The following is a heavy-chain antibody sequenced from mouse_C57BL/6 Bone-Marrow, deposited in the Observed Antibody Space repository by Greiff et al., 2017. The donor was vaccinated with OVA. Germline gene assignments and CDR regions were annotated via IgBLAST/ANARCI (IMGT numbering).Heavy chain of an antibody. J-gene: IGHJ1*03. CDR1: GYSFTDYN. D-gene: IGHD1-1*01. Sequence: EVQWVESGPELVKPGASVKISCKASGYSFTDYNMNWVKQSNGKSLEWIGVINPNYGTTSYNQKFKGKATLTVDQSSSTAYMQLNSLTSEDSAVYYCARGYYYGSSYWYFDVWGTGTTVTVSS. CDR3: ARGYYYGSSYWYFDV. CDR2: INPNYGTT. V-gene: IGHV1-39*01.